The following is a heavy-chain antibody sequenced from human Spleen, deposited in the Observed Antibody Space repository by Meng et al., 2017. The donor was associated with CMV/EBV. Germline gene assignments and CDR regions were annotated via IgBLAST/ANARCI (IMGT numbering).Heavy chain of an antibody. Sequence: GGSLRLSCAASGFTFNNYAMHWVRQAPGKGLEWVALISSDGSNKYYTDSLKGRFTISRDNSKNTLYLQMNSLRIEDTALYYCARVRDAYSPLAFWGQGTLVTVSS. D-gene: IGHD5-24*01. CDR2: ISSDGSNK. J-gene: IGHJ4*02. V-gene: IGHV3-30*04. CDR1: GFTFNNYA. CDR3: ARVRDAYSPLAF.